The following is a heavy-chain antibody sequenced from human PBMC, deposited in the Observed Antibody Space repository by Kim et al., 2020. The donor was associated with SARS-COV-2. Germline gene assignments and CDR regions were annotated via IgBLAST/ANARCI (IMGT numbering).Heavy chain of an antibody. CDR2: IYSGGST. CDR1: GLTVSSNY. CDR3: ARAGYYESWAFDI. J-gene: IGHJ3*02. V-gene: IGHV3-66*01. Sequence: GGSLRLSCAASGLTVSSNYMSWVRQAPGKGLEWVSVIYSGGSTYYADSVKGRFTISRDNSKNTLYLQMNSLRAEDTAVYYCARAGYYESWAFDIWGQGTMVTVSS. D-gene: IGHD3-22*01.